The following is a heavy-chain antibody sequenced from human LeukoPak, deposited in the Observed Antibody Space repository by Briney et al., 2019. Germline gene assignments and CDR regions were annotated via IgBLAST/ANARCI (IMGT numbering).Heavy chain of an antibody. V-gene: IGHV4-30-2*01. J-gene: IGHJ4*02. Sequence: PSETLSLTCAVSGGSISSGGYSWSWIRQPPGKGLEWIGYIYHSWSTYYNPSLKSRVTISVDRSKNQFSLKLSSVTAADTAVYYCARGLLSYDYFDYWGQGTLVTVSS. CDR3: ARGLLSYDYFDY. D-gene: IGHD2-21*02. CDR1: GGSISSGGYS. CDR2: IYHSWST.